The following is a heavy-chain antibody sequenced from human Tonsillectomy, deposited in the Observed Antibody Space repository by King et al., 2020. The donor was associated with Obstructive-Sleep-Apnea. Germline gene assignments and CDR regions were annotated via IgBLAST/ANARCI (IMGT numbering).Heavy chain of an antibody. CDR3: ASEGGTYSWSGGYFQH. CDR1: GFTFSSHW. CDR2: INQDGSEK. V-gene: IGHV3-7*03. J-gene: IGHJ1*01. D-gene: IGHD6-13*01. Sequence: VQLVESGGDLVQPGGSLRLSCAASGFTFSSHWMSWARQAPGKGLEWVVNINQDGSEKYYVDSVKGRFIISRDNAKNSLYLQMNSLRAEDTAVYWCASEGGTYSWSGGYFQHWGQGTLVTVSS.